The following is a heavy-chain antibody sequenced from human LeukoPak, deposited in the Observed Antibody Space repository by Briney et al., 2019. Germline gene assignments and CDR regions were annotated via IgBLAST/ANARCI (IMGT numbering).Heavy chain of an antibody. D-gene: IGHD1-26*01. CDR2: IKSKTDGGTT. Sequence: GGSLRLSCAASGFTFSNAWMSWVRQAPGKGLEWVGRIKSKTDGGTTDYAAPVKGRFTISRDDSKNTLYLQMNSLKTEDTAVYYCTTSPPDYYRFRVDIWGQGTMVTVSS. V-gene: IGHV3-15*01. CDR1: GFTFSNAW. CDR3: TTSPPDYYRFRVDI. J-gene: IGHJ3*02.